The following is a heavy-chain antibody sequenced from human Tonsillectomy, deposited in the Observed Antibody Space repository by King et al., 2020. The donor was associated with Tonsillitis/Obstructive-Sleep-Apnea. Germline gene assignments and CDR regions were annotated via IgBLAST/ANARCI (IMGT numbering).Heavy chain of an antibody. Sequence: VQLVESGGGSVQPGGSLRLSCAASGFAFSSHAISGVRQAPGEGLEWVSGISGSGGVTWDADSGKGRFTISRDKSKNTLYLQMNSRRAEDTSIYYCAKDGHSSNYYHYMDVWGKGTTVTVSS. V-gene: IGHV3-23*04. J-gene: IGHJ6*03. CDR1: GFAFSSHA. CDR3: AKDGHSSNYYHYMDV. CDR2: ISGSGGVT. D-gene: IGHD2-15*01.